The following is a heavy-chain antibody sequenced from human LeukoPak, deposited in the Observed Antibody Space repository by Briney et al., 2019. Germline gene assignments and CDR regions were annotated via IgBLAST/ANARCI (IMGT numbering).Heavy chain of an antibody. V-gene: IGHV4-34*01. D-gene: IGHD3-16*01. CDR2: INHSGST. Sequence: SETLSLTCAVYGGSFSGYYWSWIRQPPGKGLEWIGEINHSGSTNYNPSLKSRVTISVDTSKNQFSLKLSSVTAADTAVYYCARVLLGGEDWGQGTLVTVSS. J-gene: IGHJ4*02. CDR1: GGSFSGYY. CDR3: ARVLLGGED.